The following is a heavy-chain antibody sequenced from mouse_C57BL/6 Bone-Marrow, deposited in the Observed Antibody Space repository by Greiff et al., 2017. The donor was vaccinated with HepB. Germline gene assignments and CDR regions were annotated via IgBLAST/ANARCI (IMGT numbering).Heavy chain of an antibody. Sequence: VKLQQSGAELVRPGASVKLSCKASGYTFTDYYINWVKQRPGQGLEWIARIYPGSGNTYYNEKFKGKATLTAEKSSSTAYMQLSSLTSEDSAVYFCASLYYYGSRGAMDYWGQGTSVTVSS. CDR2: IYPGSGNT. V-gene: IGHV1-76*01. CDR3: ASLYYYGSRGAMDY. D-gene: IGHD1-1*01. CDR1: GYTFTDYY. J-gene: IGHJ4*01.